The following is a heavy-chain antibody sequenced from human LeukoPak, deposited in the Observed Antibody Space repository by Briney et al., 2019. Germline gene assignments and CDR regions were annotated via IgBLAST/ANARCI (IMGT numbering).Heavy chain of an antibody. V-gene: IGHV1-69*01. CDR2: IIPIFGTA. J-gene: IGHJ3*02. Sequence: SVKVSCKASGGTFSSYAISWVRQAPGQGLEWMGGIIPIFGTANYAQKFQGRVTITADESTSTAYMELSSLRSEDTAVYYCARDAPRGAAAEDAFDIWGQGTMVTVSS. D-gene: IGHD6-13*01. CDR3: ARDAPRGAAAEDAFDI. CDR1: GGTFSSYA.